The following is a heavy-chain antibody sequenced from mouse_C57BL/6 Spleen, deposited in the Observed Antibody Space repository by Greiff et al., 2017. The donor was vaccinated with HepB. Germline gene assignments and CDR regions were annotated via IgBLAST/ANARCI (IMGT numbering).Heavy chain of an antibody. CDR3: ARRDYYYGSSYAMDY. Sequence: QVQLQQSGAELVKPGASVKMSCKASGYTFTSYWITWVKQRPGQGLEWIGDIYPGSGSTNYNEKFKSKATLTVDTSSSTAYMQLSSLTSEDSAVYYCARRDYYYGSSYAMDYWGQGTSVTVSS. D-gene: IGHD1-1*01. CDR2: IYPGSGST. V-gene: IGHV1-55*01. J-gene: IGHJ4*01. CDR1: GYTFTSYW.